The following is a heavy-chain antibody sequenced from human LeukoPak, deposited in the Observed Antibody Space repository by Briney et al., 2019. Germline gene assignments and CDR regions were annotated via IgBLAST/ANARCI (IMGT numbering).Heavy chain of an antibody. CDR1: GFTFSSYS. Sequence: GGSVRLSCAASGFTFSSYSMNWVRQAPGKGLEWVAVISHDGTNTYYADSVKGRFTISGDNSRNTLYLQMNSLRAEDTALYYCARDRLVLRGAYSSSGLDVWGQGTTVTVSS. CDR3: ARDRLVLRGAYSSSGLDV. V-gene: IGHV3-30*03. J-gene: IGHJ6*02. CDR2: ISHDGTNT. D-gene: IGHD3-10*01.